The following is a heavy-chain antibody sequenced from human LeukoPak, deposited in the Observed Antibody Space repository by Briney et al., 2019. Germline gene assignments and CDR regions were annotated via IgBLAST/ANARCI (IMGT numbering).Heavy chain of an antibody. J-gene: IGHJ4*02. V-gene: IGHV4-4*07. CDR2: IYTSGST. CDR1: GGSISSYY. Sequence: SETLSLTCTVSGGSISSYYWSWIRQPAGKGLEWIGRIYTSGSTNYNPSLKSRVTMSVDTSKNQFSLKLSSVTAADTAVYYCARVRSYYDSSGYYYDYWGQGTLVTISS. D-gene: IGHD3-22*01. CDR3: ARVRSYYDSSGYYYDY.